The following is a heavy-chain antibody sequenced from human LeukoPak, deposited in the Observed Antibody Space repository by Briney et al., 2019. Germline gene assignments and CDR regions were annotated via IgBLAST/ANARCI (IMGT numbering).Heavy chain of an antibody. CDR2: INAGNGNT. CDR3: ARVTYSSSSLALFDY. V-gene: IGHV1-3*03. CDR1: GYTFTTYV. Sequence: ASVKVSCKASGYTFTTYVMHWVRQAPGQRLEWMGWINAGNGNTKYSQGFQGRVTITRDTSASTAYMELSSLRSEDMAVYYCARVTYSSSSLALFDYWGQGTLVTVSS. D-gene: IGHD6-6*01. J-gene: IGHJ4*02.